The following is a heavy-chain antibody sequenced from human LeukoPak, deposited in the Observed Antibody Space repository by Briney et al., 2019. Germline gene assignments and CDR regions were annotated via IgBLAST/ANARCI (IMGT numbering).Heavy chain of an antibody. CDR3: ARDSRITIFGVVLPDY. Sequence: GGSLRLSCAASGFTFSTYSMNWVRQAPGKGLEWVSSISGSSSYIYYADSVKGRFTISRDNSKNTLYLQMNSLRAEDTAVYYCARDSRITIFGVVLPDYWGQGTLVTVSS. V-gene: IGHV3-21*01. J-gene: IGHJ4*02. CDR1: GFTFSTYS. CDR2: ISGSSSYI. D-gene: IGHD3-3*01.